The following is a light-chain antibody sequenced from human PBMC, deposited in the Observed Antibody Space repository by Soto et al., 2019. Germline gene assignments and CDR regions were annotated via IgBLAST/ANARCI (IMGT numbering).Light chain of an antibody. CDR2: DAS. J-gene: IGKJ1*01. CDR1: QGISNY. CDR3: QQYYSFPWT. Sequence: DIQMTQFPSSLSASVGDRVTLTCQASQGISNYLNWYQQKPGKAPKLLIYDASTLETGVPSRFSGSGYGTDFTLTISCLQSEDFATYYCQQYYSFPWTFGQGTKVEIK. V-gene: IGKV1-33*01.